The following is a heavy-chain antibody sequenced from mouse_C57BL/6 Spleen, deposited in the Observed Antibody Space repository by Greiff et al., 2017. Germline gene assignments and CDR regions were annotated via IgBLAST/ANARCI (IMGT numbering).Heavy chain of an antibody. Sequence: VQLQQSGAELVRPGASVTLSCKASGYTFTDYDMHWVKQTPVHGLEWIGAIDPETGGTAYNQKFKGKAILTADESSSTAYLELRSLTSEDSAVYYCTRSTDDVDYFDYWGQGTTLTVSS. V-gene: IGHV1-15*01. D-gene: IGHD5-1*01. J-gene: IGHJ2*01. CDR2: IDPETGGT. CDR3: TRSTDDVDYFDY. CDR1: GYTFTDYD.